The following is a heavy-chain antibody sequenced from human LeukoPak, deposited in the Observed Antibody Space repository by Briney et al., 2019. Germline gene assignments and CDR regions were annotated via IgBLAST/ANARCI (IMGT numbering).Heavy chain of an antibody. CDR3: ARESLLGYYFDY. D-gene: IGHD2-15*01. J-gene: IGHJ4*02. CDR1: GYTFTSYG. Sequence: ASVKLSCKASGYTFTSYGISWVRQAPGQGLEWMGWISAYNGNTNYSQKLQGRVTMTTDTSTSTAHMELRSLRSDDTAVYYCARESLLGYYFDYWGQGTLVTVSS. V-gene: IGHV1-18*01. CDR2: ISAYNGNT.